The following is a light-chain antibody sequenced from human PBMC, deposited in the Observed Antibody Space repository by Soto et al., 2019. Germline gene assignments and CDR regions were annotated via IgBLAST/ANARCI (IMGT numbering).Light chain of an antibody. CDR1: NNDVGGYKL. CDR3: SSYAGSNNYV. Sequence: QSALTQPASVSGSPGQSITISCTGTNNDVGGYKLVSWYQQHPGKVPKLIIYEVTKRPSGVPDRFSGSKSGNTASLTVSGLQAEDEADYYCSSYAGSNNYVFGTGTKLTVL. J-gene: IGLJ1*01. CDR2: EVT. V-gene: IGLV2-8*01.